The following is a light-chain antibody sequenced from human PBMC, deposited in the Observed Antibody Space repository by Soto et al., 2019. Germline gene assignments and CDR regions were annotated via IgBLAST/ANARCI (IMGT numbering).Light chain of an antibody. J-gene: IGLJ2*01. CDR1: SSDVGGYNY. Sequence: QSALTQPASVSGSPGQSITISCTGTSSDVGGYNYVSWYQQHPGKAPKLMIYDVSNRPSGVSNRFSGSKSGNTASLTISGLQAEDDADYYCSSYTSSSTHGVFGGGTKLTVL. CDR2: DVS. CDR3: SSYTSSSTHGV. V-gene: IGLV2-14*01.